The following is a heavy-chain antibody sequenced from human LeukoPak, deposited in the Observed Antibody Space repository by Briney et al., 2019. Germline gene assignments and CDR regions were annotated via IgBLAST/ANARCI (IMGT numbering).Heavy chain of an antibody. CDR3: ARLGCSGGSCYSPTSLFDY. D-gene: IGHD2-15*01. V-gene: IGHV5-51*01. CDR1: GYRFTSYW. CDR2: IYPGDSDT. Sequence: GESLKISCKGSGYRFTSYWIGWVRQMPGKGLEWMGIIYPGDSDTRYSPSFQGQVTISADKSISTAYLQWSSLKASDTAMYYYARLGCSGGSCYSPTSLFDYWGQGTLVTVSS. J-gene: IGHJ4*02.